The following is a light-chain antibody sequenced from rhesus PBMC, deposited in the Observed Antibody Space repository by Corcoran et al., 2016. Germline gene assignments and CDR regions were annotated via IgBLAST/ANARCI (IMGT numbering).Light chain of an antibody. CDR3: QQRDSYPLT. J-gene: IGKJ4*01. CDR2: DAS. CDR1: QGISSY. Sequence: DIQMSQSPSSLSASVGDRVTITCRASQGISSYLTWYQQKPGKPPKLLIYDASKLQTGVPSRFSGIGSGTDFTLTISSLQPEDFAVYFCQQRDSYPLTFGGGTKVEI. V-gene: IGKV1-38*01.